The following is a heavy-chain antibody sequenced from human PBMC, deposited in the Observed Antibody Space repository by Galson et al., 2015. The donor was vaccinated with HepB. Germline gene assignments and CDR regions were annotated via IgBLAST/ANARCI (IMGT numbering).Heavy chain of an antibody. CDR1: GGTFSSYA. D-gene: IGHD4-11*01. Sequence: SVKVSCKASGGTFSSYAISWVRQAPGQGLEWMGGIIPIFGTANYAQKFQGRVTITADESTSTAYMELSSLRSEDTAVYYCARGILHTVPEGNYMDVWGKGTTVTVSS. CDR3: ARGILHTVPEGNYMDV. J-gene: IGHJ6*03. V-gene: IGHV1-69*13. CDR2: IIPIFGTA.